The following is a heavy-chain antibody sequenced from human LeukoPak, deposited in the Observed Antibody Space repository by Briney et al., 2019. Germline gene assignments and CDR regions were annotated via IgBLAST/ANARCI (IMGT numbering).Heavy chain of an antibody. D-gene: IGHD4-17*01. Sequence: GESLKISCKGSGYRFTSYWIGWVRPMPGKGLEWMGIIYPGDSDTRYSPSFQGQVTISADKSISTAYLQWSSLKASDTAMYYCARVGVTTNYYYGMDVWGQGTTVTVSS. CDR1: GYRFTSYW. V-gene: IGHV5-51*01. CDR2: IYPGDSDT. CDR3: ARVGVTTNYYYGMDV. J-gene: IGHJ6*02.